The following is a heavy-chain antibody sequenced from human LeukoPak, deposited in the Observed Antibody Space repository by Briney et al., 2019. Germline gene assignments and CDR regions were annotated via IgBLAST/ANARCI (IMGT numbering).Heavy chain of an antibody. Sequence: GGSLRLSCAASGFTFSSYAMSWVRQAPGKGLEWVSAISGSGGSTYYADSVKGRFTISRDNSKNTLYLQMNSLRAEDTAVYYCAKAPDYGDLPYYGMDVWGQGTTVTVSS. D-gene: IGHD4-17*01. CDR3: AKAPDYGDLPYYGMDV. CDR2: ISGSGGST. CDR1: GFTFSSYA. J-gene: IGHJ6*02. V-gene: IGHV3-23*01.